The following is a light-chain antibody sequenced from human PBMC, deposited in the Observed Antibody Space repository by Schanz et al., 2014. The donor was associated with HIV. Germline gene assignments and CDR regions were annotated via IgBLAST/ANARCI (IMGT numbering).Light chain of an antibody. CDR3: SSYTTSRTWV. CDR1: SADVGAYTF. V-gene: IGLV2-14*03. CDR2: DVS. J-gene: IGLJ3*02. Sequence: QSALTQPASVSGSPGQSITISCTGPSADVGAYTFVSWYQQHPGKAPKVIIYDVSVRPSGVSNRFSGYKSGDTASLTISGLQAEDEADFYCSSYTTSRTWVFGGGTKLTVL.